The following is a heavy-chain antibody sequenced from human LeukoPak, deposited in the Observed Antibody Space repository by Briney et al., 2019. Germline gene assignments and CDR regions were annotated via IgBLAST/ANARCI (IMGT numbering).Heavy chain of an antibody. CDR2: IYYSGST. V-gene: IGHV4-59*08. CDR1: GGSISSYY. CDR3: ARHSRGSGSLHAFDI. Sequence: SETLSLTCTASGGSISSYYWSWIRQPPGKGLEWIGYIYYSGSTNYNPSLKSRVTISVDTSKNQFSLKLSSVTAADTAVYYCARHSRGSGSLHAFDIWGQGTMVTVSS. J-gene: IGHJ3*02. D-gene: IGHD3-10*01.